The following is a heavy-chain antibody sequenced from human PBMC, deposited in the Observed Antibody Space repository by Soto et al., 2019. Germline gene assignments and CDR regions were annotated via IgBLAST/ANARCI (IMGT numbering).Heavy chain of an antibody. CDR3: ARVIAAVADAFDI. D-gene: IGHD6-13*01. J-gene: IGHJ3*02. CDR1: GFTFSSYS. V-gene: IGHV3-21*01. Sequence: GGSLRLSCAASGFTFSSYSMSWVRQAPGKGLEWVSSISSSSSYIYYADSVKGRFTISRDNAKNSLYLQMNSLRAEDTAVYYCARVIAAVADAFDIWGQGTMVTVSS. CDR2: ISSSSSYI.